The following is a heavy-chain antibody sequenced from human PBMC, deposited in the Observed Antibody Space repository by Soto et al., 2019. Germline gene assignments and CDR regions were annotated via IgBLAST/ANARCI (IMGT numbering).Heavy chain of an antibody. D-gene: IGHD3-22*01. J-gene: IGHJ1*01. CDR3: VSNSTGSNAVSS. Sequence: PAGTLSLTCTVSGESLSPYYGSWIRQPPGEGLEWIGYIYYSGSTNYNPSLKSRVTISVDTSKNQFSLKLSSVTAADTAVYYFVSNSTGSNAVSSRAQRTPLPVSS. CDR2: IYYSGST. CDR1: GESLSPYY. V-gene: IGHV4-59*01.